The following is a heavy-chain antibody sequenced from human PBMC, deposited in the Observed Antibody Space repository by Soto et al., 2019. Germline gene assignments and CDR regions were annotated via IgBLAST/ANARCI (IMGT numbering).Heavy chain of an antibody. CDR3: SSYLTGAAGGGY. Sequence: QVQLVQSGAEVRKPGASVKVSCKSSGYTFINHGIFWVRQAPGQGLEWMAWIYPYNGNTNYAQKFLGRVTLTTDTSTSTADMDLRRLTSDDSAIYYCSSYLTGAAGGGYWCQGTLVTVSA. CDR1: GYTFINHG. D-gene: IGHD6-13*01. CDR2: IYPYNGNT. V-gene: IGHV1-18*01. J-gene: IGHJ4*02.